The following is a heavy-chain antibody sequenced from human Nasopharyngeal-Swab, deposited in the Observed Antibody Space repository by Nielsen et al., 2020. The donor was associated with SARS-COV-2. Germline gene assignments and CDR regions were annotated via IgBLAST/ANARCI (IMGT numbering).Heavy chain of an antibody. V-gene: IGHV3-9*01. CDR2: ITWNSDR. Sequence: GGSLRLSCAASGFTFNDYAMHWVRQGPGKGLEWVPSITWNSDRVYADSVKGRFTISRDNAKNSLYLQMNSLRPEDTALYYCAKEINNFDYYYYTMDVWGQGTTVTVSS. D-gene: IGHD3-3*02. CDR3: AKEINNFDYYYYTMDV. J-gene: IGHJ6*02. CDR1: GFTFNDYA.